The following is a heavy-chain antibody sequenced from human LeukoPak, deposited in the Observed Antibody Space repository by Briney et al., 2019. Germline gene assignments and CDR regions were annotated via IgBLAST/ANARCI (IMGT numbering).Heavy chain of an antibody. CDR3: ARDVDCSSTSCYYYYGMDV. CDR2: IYYSGST. V-gene: IGHV4-38-2*02. Sequence: SETLSLTCTVSGYSISSGYYWGWIRQPPGKGLEWIGSIYYSGSTYYNPSLKSRVTISVDTSKNQFSLKLSSVTAADTAVYYCARDVDCSSTSCYYYYGMDVWGQGTTVTVSS. D-gene: IGHD2-2*01. J-gene: IGHJ6*02. CDR1: GYSISSGYY.